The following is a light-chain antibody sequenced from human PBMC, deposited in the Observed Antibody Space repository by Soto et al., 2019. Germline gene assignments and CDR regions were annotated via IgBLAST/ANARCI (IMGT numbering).Light chain of an antibody. CDR2: EVS. J-gene: IGKJ1*01. Sequence: GQPASISCRASRSLVYSDGNTSLNWFQQRPGQSPRRLIFEVSNGDSGVPDRFCGSASGSDFTLKISSLQAEDVAVYYCQQYYSTPPWTFGQGTKVDIK. CDR1: RSLVYSDGNTS. V-gene: IGKV2-30*01. CDR3: QQYYSTPPWT.